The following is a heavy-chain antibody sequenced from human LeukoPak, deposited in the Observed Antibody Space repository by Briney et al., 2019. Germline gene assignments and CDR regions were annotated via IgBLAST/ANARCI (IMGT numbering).Heavy chain of an antibody. CDR3: ARGQWLVPGYFQH. Sequence: GASVKVSCKASGGTFSSYAISWVRQAPGQGLEWMGRIIPIFGTANYAQKFQGRVTITADKSTSTAYMELSSLRSEDTAVYYCARGQWLVPGYFQHWGQGTLVTVSS. D-gene: IGHD6-19*01. V-gene: IGHV1-69*06. CDR2: IIPIFGTA. CDR1: GGTFSSYA. J-gene: IGHJ1*01.